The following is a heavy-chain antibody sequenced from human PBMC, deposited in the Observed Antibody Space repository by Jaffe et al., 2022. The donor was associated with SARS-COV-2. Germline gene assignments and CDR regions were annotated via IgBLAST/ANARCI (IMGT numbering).Heavy chain of an antibody. CDR1: GGSISSSSYY. V-gene: IGHV4-39*01. J-gene: IGHJ4*02. CDR2: IYYSGST. CDR3: ARAGELLWFGELSG. Sequence: QLQLQESGPGLVKPSETLSLTCTVSGGSISSSSYYWGWIRQPPGKGLEWIGSIYYSGSTYYNPSLKSRVTISVDTSKNQFSLKLSSVTAADTAVYYCARAGELLWFGELSGWGQGTLVTVSS. D-gene: IGHD3-10*01.